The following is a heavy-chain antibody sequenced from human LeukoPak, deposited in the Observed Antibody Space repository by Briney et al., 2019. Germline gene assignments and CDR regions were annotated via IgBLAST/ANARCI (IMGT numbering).Heavy chain of an antibody. J-gene: IGHJ3*02. V-gene: IGHV4-34*01. Sequence: PSETLSLTCAVYGGSFSGYYWSWIRQPPGKGLEWIGEINHSGSTNYNPSLKSRVTISVDTSKSQFSLKLSSVTAADTAVYYCARGLRAPSGGVFRVAFDIWGQGTMVTVSS. CDR3: ARGLRAPSGGVFRVAFDI. CDR2: INHSGST. CDR1: GGSFSGYY. D-gene: IGHD2-8*02.